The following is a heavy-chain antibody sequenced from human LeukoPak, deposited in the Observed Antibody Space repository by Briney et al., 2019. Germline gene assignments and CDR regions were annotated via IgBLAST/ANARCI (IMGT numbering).Heavy chain of an antibody. J-gene: IGHJ4*02. V-gene: IGHV3-23*01. CDR1: GCTFSNYA. CDR2: ISGSDGST. Sequence: PGGSLRPSCAASGCTFSNYAMSWVRQAPGKGLEWVSAISGSDGSTYYTDSVKGRFTISRDNSKNTLYLQMNSLRAEDTAVYYCAKVQYDDYRSNYYFDYWGQGTLVTVSS. D-gene: IGHD4-17*01. CDR3: AKVQYDDYRSNYYFDY.